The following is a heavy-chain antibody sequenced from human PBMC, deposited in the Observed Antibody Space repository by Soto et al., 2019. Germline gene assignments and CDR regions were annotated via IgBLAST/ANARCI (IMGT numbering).Heavy chain of an antibody. CDR2: INAGNGNT. J-gene: IGHJ4*02. CDR3: ARDSIVVVVAATLPLDY. Sequence: VSVKVSCEASGDSFTSYARRWVRQAPEQRLEWMGWINAGNGNTKYSQKFQGRVTITRDTSASTAYMELSSLRSEDTAVYYCARDSIVVVVAATLPLDYLGQGTLVTVSS. D-gene: IGHD2-15*01. CDR1: GDSFTSYA. V-gene: IGHV1-3*01.